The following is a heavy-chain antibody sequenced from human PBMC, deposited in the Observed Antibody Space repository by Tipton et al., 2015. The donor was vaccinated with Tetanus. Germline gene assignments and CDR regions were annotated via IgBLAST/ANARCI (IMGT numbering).Heavy chain of an antibody. Sequence: TLSLTCTVSGGSISSGGYYWGWIRQHPGKGLEWVGDIYYRGSTYYNPSLKSRVSISVDTSKNQFSLKLNSVTAADTAVYYCARDQARGARGWNYFDYWGQGTLVTVSS. J-gene: IGHJ4*02. D-gene: IGHD1-26*01. CDR2: IYYRGST. CDR3: ARDQARGARGWNYFDY. V-gene: IGHV4-31*03. CDR1: GGSISSGGYY.